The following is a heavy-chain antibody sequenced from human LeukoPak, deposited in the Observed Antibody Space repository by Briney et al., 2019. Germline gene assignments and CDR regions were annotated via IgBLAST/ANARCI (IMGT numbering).Heavy chain of an antibody. CDR2: IYYSGST. CDR1: GGSISSYY. V-gene: IGHV4-59*01. D-gene: IGHD3-22*01. Sequence: SETLSLTCTVSGGSISSYYWSWIRQPPGKGLEWIGYIYYSGSTNYNPSLKSRVTISVDTSKNQFSLKLSSVTAADTAVYYCASYDSSGYYPSGAFDIWGQGTMVTVSS. CDR3: ASYDSSGYYPSGAFDI. J-gene: IGHJ3*02.